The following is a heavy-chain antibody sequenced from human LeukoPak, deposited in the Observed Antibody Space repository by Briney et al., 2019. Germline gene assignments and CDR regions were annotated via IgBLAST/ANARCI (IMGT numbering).Heavy chain of an antibody. J-gene: IGHJ4*02. D-gene: IGHD2-15*01. Sequence: SETLSLTCTVSGGSVSSCSYYWSWIRQPPGKGLEWIGYIYYSGSTNYNPSLKSRVTISVDTSKNQFSLKLSSVTAADTAVYYCARDEQEYCSGGSCYRVVYWGQGTLVTVSS. CDR1: GGSVSSCSYY. CDR3: ARDEQEYCSGGSCYRVVY. V-gene: IGHV4-61*01. CDR2: IYYSGST.